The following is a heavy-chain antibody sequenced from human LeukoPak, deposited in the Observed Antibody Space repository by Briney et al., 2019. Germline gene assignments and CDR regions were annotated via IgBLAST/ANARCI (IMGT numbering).Heavy chain of an antibody. V-gene: IGHV4-39*07. CDR1: GGSISSSSYY. Sequence: PSEILSLTCTVSGGSISSSSYYWGWIRQPPGKGLEWIGSIYYSGSTYYNPSLKSRVTISVDTSKNQFSLKLSSVTAADTAVYYCARDSVAAAANNWFDPWGQGTLVTVSS. J-gene: IGHJ5*02. D-gene: IGHD6-13*01. CDR2: IYYSGST. CDR3: ARDSVAAAANNWFDP.